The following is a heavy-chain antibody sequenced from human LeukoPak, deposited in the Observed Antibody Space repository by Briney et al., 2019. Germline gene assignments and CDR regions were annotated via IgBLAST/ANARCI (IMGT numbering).Heavy chain of an antibody. V-gene: IGHV4-39*07. CDR1: GGSISSSSYY. Sequence: PSETLSLTCTVSGGSISSSSYYWGWIRQPPGKGLEWIGSIYYSGGTYYNPSLKSRVTISVDTSKNQFSLKLSPVTAADTAVYYCARGGVLRAFDIWGQGIMVTVSS. D-gene: IGHD3-10*01. J-gene: IGHJ3*02. CDR2: IYYSGGT. CDR3: ARGGVLRAFDI.